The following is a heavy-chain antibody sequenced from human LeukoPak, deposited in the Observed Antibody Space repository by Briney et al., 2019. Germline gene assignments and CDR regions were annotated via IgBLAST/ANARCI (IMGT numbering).Heavy chain of an antibody. V-gene: IGHV3-30-3*01. CDR1: GFTFNIYA. J-gene: IGHJ4*02. CDR3: ARANDYGDDY. CDR2: ILPDGNDK. D-gene: IGHD4-17*01. Sequence: PGGSLRLSCAASGFTFNIYAIHWVRQAPGKGLEWVAVILPDGNDKYYADSVKGRYTISRDNSKNTLSLQMNSLRTEDTAVYYCARANDYGDDYWGQGTLVTVSS.